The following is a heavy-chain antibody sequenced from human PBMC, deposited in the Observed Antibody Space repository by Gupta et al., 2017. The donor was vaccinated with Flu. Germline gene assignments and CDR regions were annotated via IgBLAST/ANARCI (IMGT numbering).Heavy chain of an antibody. Sequence: YTMTWVRQAPGKGLEWVSSISASSSFIFYADSVKGRFTVSRDNAKHSLYLQMDRLRADDTAVYFCARSFADDRSDSYDSWGQGTLVTVSS. CDR3: ARSFADDRSDSYDS. CDR2: ISASSSFI. D-gene: IGHD3-22*01. V-gene: IGHV3-21*01. J-gene: IGHJ4*02. CDR1: YT.